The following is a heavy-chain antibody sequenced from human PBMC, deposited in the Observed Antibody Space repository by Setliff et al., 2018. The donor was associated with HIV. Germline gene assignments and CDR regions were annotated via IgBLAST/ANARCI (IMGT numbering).Heavy chain of an antibody. J-gene: IGHJ6*02. CDR2: MNPNSGNT. Sequence: GASVKVSCKASGSTFSTYDINWVRQAPGQGPEWMGWMNPNSGNTGYAPKLQGRVTMTRNTSISTAYIELSSLRSDDTAVYYCASSWSRVPYYGMDVWGQGTTVTVSS. CDR3: ASSWSRVPYYGMDV. D-gene: IGHD6-13*01. CDR1: GSTFSTYD. V-gene: IGHV1-8*01.